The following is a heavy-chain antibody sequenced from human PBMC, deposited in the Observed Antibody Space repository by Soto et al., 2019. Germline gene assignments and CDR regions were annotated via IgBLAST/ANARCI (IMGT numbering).Heavy chain of an antibody. CDR2: ISRSGSII. CDR1: GFTFSYYN. V-gene: IGHV3-11*01. J-gene: IGHJ4*02. D-gene: IGHD3-22*01. Sequence: PGGSLRLSCAASGFTFSYYNMTWMRQAPGKGLEWVSYISRSGSIISYADSVKGRFTISRDNAKNSLYLQMNSLRAEDTAVYYCARDLGYYDGSGYFDYWGQGILVTVSS. CDR3: ARDLGYYDGSGYFDY.